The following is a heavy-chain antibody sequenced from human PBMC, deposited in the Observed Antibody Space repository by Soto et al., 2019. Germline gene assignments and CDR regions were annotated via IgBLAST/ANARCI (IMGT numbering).Heavy chain of an antibody. Sequence: EVQLLESGGGLVQPGGSLRLSCAASGFTFSSYAMSWVRQAPGKGLEWVAAISGSGGSTYYADSVKGRFTISRDNSKNTLYLEMDTRGAEDTAVDYCAVSGYSSGWYGHFHHWGQGTLVTASS. CDR2: ISGSGGST. J-gene: IGHJ1*01. CDR1: GFTFSSYA. V-gene: IGHV3-23*01. CDR3: AVSGYSSGWYGHFHH. D-gene: IGHD6-19*01.